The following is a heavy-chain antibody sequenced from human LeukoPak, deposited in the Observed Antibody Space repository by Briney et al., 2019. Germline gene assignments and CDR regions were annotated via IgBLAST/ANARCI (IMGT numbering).Heavy chain of an antibody. CDR2: IKEDGSEK. CDR1: GFTFSSYW. D-gene: IGHD3-10*01. V-gene: IGHV3-7*01. J-gene: IGHJ4*02. Sequence: GGSLRLSCAVSGFTFSSYWMSWVRQAPGKGLEWVGNIKEDGSEKYYVDSVKGRFTISRDNAKNSLYLQMNSLRAEDTAVYYCARDSFEIDIDYWGQGTLVTVSS. CDR3: ARDSFEIDIDY.